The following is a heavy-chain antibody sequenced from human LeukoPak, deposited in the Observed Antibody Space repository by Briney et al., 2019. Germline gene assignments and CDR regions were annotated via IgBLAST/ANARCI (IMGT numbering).Heavy chain of an antibody. D-gene: IGHD3-10*01. CDR3: ASSSGPTYYYGSGYFFSVAFDI. CDR1: GGSTSSYY. CDR2: IYTSGST. J-gene: IGHJ3*02. V-gene: IGHV4-4*07. Sequence: SETLSLTCTVSGGSTSSYYWSWIRQPPGKGLEWIGRIYTSGSTNYNPSLKSRVTISVDTSKNQFSLKLSSVTAADTAVYYCASSSGPTYYYGSGYFFSVAFDIWGQGTMVTVSS.